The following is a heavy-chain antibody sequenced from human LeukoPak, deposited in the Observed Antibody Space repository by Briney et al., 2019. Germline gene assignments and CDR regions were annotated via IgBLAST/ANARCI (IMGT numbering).Heavy chain of an antibody. CDR1: GFTFSSSA. CDR3: VTSSSSGWYADY. CDR2: ISGSGSST. V-gene: IGHV3-64D*09. J-gene: IGHJ4*02. D-gene: IGHD6-19*01. Sequence: GGSLRLSCSDSGFTFSSSAMHWVRQAPGKGLEYGSAISGSGSSTYYADSVKGRFTISRDNSKNTLFLQMSSLRPEDTAVYYCVTSSSSGWYADYWGQGTLVTVSS.